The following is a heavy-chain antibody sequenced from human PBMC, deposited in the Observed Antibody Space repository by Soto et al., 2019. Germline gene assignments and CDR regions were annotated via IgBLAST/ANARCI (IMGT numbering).Heavy chain of an antibody. Sequence: SSETLSLTCTVSGGSLTGYYWIWVRQPPGKGLEWIGLIHYTGKTNYNPSLKSRVTISIDTSKNQFSLRLRSATAADTAVYYCARETGASGLPFGFWGQGALVTVSS. V-gene: IGHV4-59*01. CDR1: GGSLTGYY. D-gene: IGHD5-12*01. CDR2: IHYTGKT. CDR3: ARETGASGLPFGF. J-gene: IGHJ4*02.